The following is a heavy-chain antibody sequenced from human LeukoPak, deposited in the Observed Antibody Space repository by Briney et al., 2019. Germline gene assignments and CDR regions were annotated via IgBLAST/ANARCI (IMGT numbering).Heavy chain of an antibody. CDR3: ARDTSSSEHWFDP. J-gene: IGHJ5*02. Sequence: GGSLRLSCAASGFTLSDYYMSWIRQAPGKGLEWVSYISTSGTTIYYADSVKGRFTISRDNAKNSPYLQMNSLRAEDTAVYYCARDTSSSEHWFDPWGQGTLVSVSS. CDR1: GFTLSDYY. CDR2: ISTSGTTI. V-gene: IGHV3-11*01.